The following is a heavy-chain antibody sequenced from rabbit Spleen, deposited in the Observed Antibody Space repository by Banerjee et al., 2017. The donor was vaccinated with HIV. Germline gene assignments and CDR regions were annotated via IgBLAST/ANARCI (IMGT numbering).Heavy chain of an antibody. CDR1: GVSFSFSNY. Sequence: VESGGDLVKPGASLTLTCTASGVSFSFSNYMCWVRQAPGKGLQWIACINASTGKPVYATWASGRFTISRTSSTTVTLHMTSLTAADTATYFCARDAGTSFSTYGMDLWGPGTLVTVS. D-gene: IGHD8-1*01. V-gene: IGHV1S40*01. CDR2: INASTGKP. J-gene: IGHJ6*01. CDR3: ARDAGTSFSTYGMDL.